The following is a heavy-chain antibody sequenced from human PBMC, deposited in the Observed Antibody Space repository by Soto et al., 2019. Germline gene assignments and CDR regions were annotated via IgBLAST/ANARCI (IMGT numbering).Heavy chain of an antibody. Sequence: PGGSLRLSCAASGFTFSTYSMNWVRQAPGKGLEWISSISSTSTYIYYADSLKGRFTISRDNTKNSLYLQINSLRDDDTAVYYCARETAGYTSTSAFDYWGQGALVTVPS. CDR3: ARETAGYTSTSAFDY. CDR1: GFTFSTYS. J-gene: IGHJ4*02. D-gene: IGHD6-13*01. V-gene: IGHV3-21*01. CDR2: ISSTSTYI.